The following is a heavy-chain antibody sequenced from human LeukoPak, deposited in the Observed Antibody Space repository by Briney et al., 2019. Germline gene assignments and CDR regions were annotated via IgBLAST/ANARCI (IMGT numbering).Heavy chain of an antibody. V-gene: IGHV3-74*01. Sequence: GGSLRLSCAASGFTFSSYWMHWVRQAPGKGLVWVSRINTDGSSTSYADFVKGRFTISRDNAKNTLYLQMNSLRAEDTAVYYCARGSIAAAGYGIDYWGQGTLVTVSS. CDR2: INTDGSST. J-gene: IGHJ4*02. CDR1: GFTFSSYW. D-gene: IGHD6-13*01. CDR3: ARGSIAAAGYGIDY.